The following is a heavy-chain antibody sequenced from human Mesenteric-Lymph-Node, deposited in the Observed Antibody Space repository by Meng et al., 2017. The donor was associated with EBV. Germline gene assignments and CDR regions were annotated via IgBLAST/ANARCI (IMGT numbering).Heavy chain of an antibody. V-gene: IGHV4-30-4*01. CDR1: GSSISSGGYL. J-gene: IGHJ5*02. CDR2: IYNTEPT. D-gene: IGHD2-15*01. Sequence: QVPFSVSLPRVVDPSPPLSLTCAVAGSSISSGGYLQTRISQPPWNGLLWIAYIYNTEPTYYSPFIKTRVTISVETSKNQFSLKPNSVTAADTAVYYWAIVIADIWFDPWGQGTLVTVSS. CDR3: AIVIADIWFDP.